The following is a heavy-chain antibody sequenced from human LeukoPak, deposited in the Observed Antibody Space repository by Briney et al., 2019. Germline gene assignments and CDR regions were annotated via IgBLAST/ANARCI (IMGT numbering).Heavy chain of an antibody. CDR3: ASREATSFDY. V-gene: IGHV3-74*01. Sequence: GGSLRLSCAASGFTSLTHWMYWVRQAPGKGLVWVSLTNIDGSTTSYADSVKGRFTISRDNAKNTLFLQMDSLRGDDTAVYYCASREATSFDYWGQGTLVTVSS. CDR2: TNIDGSTT. D-gene: IGHD1-26*01. J-gene: IGHJ4*02. CDR1: GFTSLTHW.